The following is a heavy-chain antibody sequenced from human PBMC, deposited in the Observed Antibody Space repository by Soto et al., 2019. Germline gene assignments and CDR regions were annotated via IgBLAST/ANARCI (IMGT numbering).Heavy chain of an antibody. CDR2: MSYDGSYK. Sequence: QVQLVESGGGVVQPGRSLRLSCAASGLSFSTYAMHWVRQAPGKGLEWVAVMSYDGSYKSHADSVKGRFTISRDNSKNTLYLQMSSVRPEGRAVYYCATPIVGAVGGGFEYWGQGTLVTVSS. J-gene: IGHJ4*02. CDR1: GLSFSTYA. V-gene: IGHV3-30*03. D-gene: IGHD1-26*01. CDR3: ATPIVGAVGGGFEY.